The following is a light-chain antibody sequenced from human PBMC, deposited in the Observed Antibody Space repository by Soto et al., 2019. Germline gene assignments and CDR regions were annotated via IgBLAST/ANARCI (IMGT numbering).Light chain of an antibody. Sequence: EIVLTQSPGTLSLSPGEGASLSCRASQSVSSSYLAWYQQKPGQAPRLLIYGASSRATGIPDRFSGSGSGTDFTLTISRLEPEDFAVYYCQQYNDWPGGTFGQGTKVAIK. CDR1: QSVSSSY. CDR2: GAS. CDR3: QQYNDWPGGT. J-gene: IGKJ1*01. V-gene: IGKV3-20*01.